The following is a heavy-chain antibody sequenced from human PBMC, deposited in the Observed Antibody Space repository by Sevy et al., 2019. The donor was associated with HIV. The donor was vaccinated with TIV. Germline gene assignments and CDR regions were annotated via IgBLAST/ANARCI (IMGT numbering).Heavy chain of an antibody. J-gene: IGHJ3*01. D-gene: IGHD3-16*01. Sequence: SESLSLTCAVSGDSISSGVFSWNWIRQPPGNGLEWIGYVFHTGSTYYNPSLKSRATISVDTSKNQFSLKLSSMTADDSAVYYCARDGGTLSSPGSFDFWGQGKSVIVSS. V-gene: IGHV4-30-2*01. CDR3: ARDGGTLSSPGSFDF. CDR1: GDSISSGVFS. CDR2: VFHTGST.